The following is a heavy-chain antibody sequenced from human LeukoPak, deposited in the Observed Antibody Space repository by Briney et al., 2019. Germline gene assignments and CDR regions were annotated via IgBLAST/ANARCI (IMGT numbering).Heavy chain of an antibody. J-gene: IGHJ4*02. CDR1: GFTFSSCS. V-gene: IGHV3-21*01. CDR2: ISSSSSYI. D-gene: IGHD6-19*01. CDR3: ASVAVAGIEGFDY. Sequence: GGSLRLSCAASGFTFSSCSMNWVRQAPGKGLEWVSSISSSSSYIYYADSVKGRFTISRDNAKNSLYLQMNSLRAEDTAVYYCASVAVAGIEGFDYWGQGTLVTVSS.